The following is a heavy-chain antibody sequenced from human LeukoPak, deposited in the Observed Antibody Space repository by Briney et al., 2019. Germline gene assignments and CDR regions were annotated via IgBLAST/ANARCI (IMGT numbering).Heavy chain of an antibody. Sequence: GGSLRLSCAASGFTFSSYAMHWVRQAPGKGLEWVAVISYDGSNKYYADSVKGRFTISRDNSKNTLYPQMNSLRAEDTAVYYCARGVAVAGTSYYGMDVWGQGTTVTVSS. CDR2: ISYDGSNK. CDR1: GFTFSSYA. CDR3: ARGVAVAGTSYYGMDV. J-gene: IGHJ6*02. D-gene: IGHD6-19*01. V-gene: IGHV3-30*04.